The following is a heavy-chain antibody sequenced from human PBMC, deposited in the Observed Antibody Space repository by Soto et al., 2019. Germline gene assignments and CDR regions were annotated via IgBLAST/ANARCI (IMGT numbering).Heavy chain of an antibody. J-gene: IGHJ4*02. V-gene: IGHV4-34*01. Sequence: QVQLQQWGAGLLKPSETLSLTCAVYGGSFSGYYWSWIRQPPGKGLEWIGEINHSGSTNYNPSLKSRVTISVDTSKNQFSLKLSSVTAADTAVYCCASNIEVGHWGQGTLVTVSS. D-gene: IGHD6-19*01. CDR3: ASNIEVGH. CDR1: GGSFSGYY. CDR2: INHSGST.